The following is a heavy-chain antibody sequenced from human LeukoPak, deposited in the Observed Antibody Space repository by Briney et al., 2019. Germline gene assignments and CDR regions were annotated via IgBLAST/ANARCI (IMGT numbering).Heavy chain of an antibody. CDR2: ISESGGST. V-gene: IGHV3-23*01. CDR1: GFTISSYA. Sequence: GGSLRLSCAASGFTISSYAMTWVRQAPGKGLEWVSSISESGGSTFYADSVKGQFTVSRDNSKNTVYLQMNSLRAEDTAVYYCAKDRLRGAGGYLGQGTLVTVSS. D-gene: IGHD3-16*01. CDR3: AKDRLRGAGGY. J-gene: IGHJ4*02.